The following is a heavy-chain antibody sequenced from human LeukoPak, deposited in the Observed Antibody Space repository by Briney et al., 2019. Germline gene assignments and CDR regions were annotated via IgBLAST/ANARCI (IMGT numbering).Heavy chain of an antibody. J-gene: IGHJ4*02. V-gene: IGHV3-23*01. CDR1: GFTFSNYA. CDR3: ADWNYVHY. CDR2: IGGGGGDT. D-gene: IGHD1-7*01. Sequence: AGGSLRLSCVVSGFTFSNYAMTWVRQAPGKGLEWVSSIGGGGGDTHYADSVKGRFTISRDNFKNTLYLQMNSLRAEDTALYYCADWNYVHYWGQGTLVTVSS.